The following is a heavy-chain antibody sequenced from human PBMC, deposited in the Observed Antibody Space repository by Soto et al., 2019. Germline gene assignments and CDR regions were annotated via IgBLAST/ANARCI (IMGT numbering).Heavy chain of an antibody. CDR1: GFTFSSYA. Sequence: GGSLRLSCAASGFTFSSYAMSWVRQAPGKGLHWVSAISGSGASTYYADSVKGRFTISRDNSKNTLYLQMNNLRAEDTAMYYCARDPGFRNGMDVWGQGTTVTVSS. CDR3: ARDPGFRNGMDV. CDR2: ISGSGAST. V-gene: IGHV3-23*01. J-gene: IGHJ6*02.